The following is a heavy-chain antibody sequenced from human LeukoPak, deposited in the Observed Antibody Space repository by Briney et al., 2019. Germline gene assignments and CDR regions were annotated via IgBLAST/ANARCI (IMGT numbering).Heavy chain of an antibody. D-gene: IGHD3-22*01. Sequence: GGSLRLSCAASGFTFSTYWMHWVRQAPGKGLVWVSRIKSDGGTNYADSVKGRFTITRDNAKKTVSLQMNSLRPEDTGVYYCARAPSEIGGYYPEYFRHWGQGTLVTVSS. J-gene: IGHJ1*01. CDR2: IKSDGGT. CDR3: ARAPSEIGGYYPEYFRH. V-gene: IGHV3-74*01. CDR1: GFTFSTYW.